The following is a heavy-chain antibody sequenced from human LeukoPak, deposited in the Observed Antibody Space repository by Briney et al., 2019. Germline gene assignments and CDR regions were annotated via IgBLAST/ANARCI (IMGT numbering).Heavy chain of an antibody. J-gene: IGHJ5*02. D-gene: IGHD5-18*01. CDR3: ARGGKVTRPSWFDP. CDR2: IYTSGST. Sequence: PSETLSLTCTVSGGSISSYYWSWIRQPAGKGLEWIGRIYTSGSTNYNPSLKSRVTMSVDTSKNQFSLKLSSVTAADTAVYYCARGGKVTRPSWFDPWGQGALVTVSS. CDR1: GGSISSYY. V-gene: IGHV4-4*07.